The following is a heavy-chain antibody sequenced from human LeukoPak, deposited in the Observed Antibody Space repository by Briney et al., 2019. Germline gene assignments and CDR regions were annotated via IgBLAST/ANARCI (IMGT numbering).Heavy chain of an antibody. D-gene: IGHD2-15*01. J-gene: IGHJ4*02. Sequence: GESLKISCKGSGYSFTNYWIGWVRQMPGKGLEWMGIIYPADSNTRYSPSLQGQVTNSVDKSISTAYLQWSSLKASDTAVYYCATGRYCTGGTCYSSLDFWGQGTLVTVSS. CDR1: GYSFTNYW. CDR2: IYPADSNT. CDR3: ATGRYCTGGTCYSSLDF. V-gene: IGHV5-51*01.